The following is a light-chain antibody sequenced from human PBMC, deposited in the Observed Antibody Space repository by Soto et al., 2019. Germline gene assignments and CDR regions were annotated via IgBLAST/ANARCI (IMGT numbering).Light chain of an antibody. CDR3: QSYDSSLSGSVV. V-gene: IGLV1-40*01. J-gene: IGLJ2*01. Sequence: QSVLTQPASVSGSPGQSITISCTGTSSDIGGYNYVSWYQQHPGKAPKLLIYGNSNRPSGVPDRFSGSKSGTSASLAITGLQAEDAADYYCQSYDSSLSGSVVFGGGTKVTVL. CDR2: GNS. CDR1: SSDIGGYNY.